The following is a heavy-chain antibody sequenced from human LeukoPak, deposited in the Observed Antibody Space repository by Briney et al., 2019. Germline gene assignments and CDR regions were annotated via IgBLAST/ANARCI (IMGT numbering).Heavy chain of an antibody. CDR3: ATGSDDSRYYWDY. J-gene: IGHJ4*02. CDR1: GFTLSTYW. V-gene: IGHV3-74*01. D-gene: IGHD3-22*01. CDR2: ISPDGSRT. Sequence: GGSLRLSCAASGFTLSTYWMHWVRQAPGKGLVWISRISPDGSRTTYADSVKGRFTISRDNADNTLYLQMSSLRAEDTAMYYCATGSDDSRYYWDYWGQGTLVTVSS.